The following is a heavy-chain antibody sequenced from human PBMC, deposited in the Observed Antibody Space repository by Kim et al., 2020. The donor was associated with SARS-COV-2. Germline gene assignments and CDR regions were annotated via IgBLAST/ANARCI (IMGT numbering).Heavy chain of an antibody. CDR1: GGSISSGSYY. Sequence: SETLSLTCTVSGGSISSGSYYWSWIRQPAGKGLEWIGRIYTSGSTNYNPSLKSRVTISVDTSKNQFSLKLSSVTAADTAVYYCARGKIVLMVYATQNWFDPWGQGTLVTVSS. CDR2: IYTSGST. CDR3: ARGKIVLMVYATQNWFDP. J-gene: IGHJ5*02. D-gene: IGHD2-8*01. V-gene: IGHV4-61*02.